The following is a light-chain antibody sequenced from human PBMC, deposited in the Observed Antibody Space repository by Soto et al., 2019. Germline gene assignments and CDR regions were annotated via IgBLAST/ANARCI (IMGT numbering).Light chain of an antibody. J-gene: IGKJ1*01. Sequence: IVMTQSPVTMSVSPGERATLSCRASQSISTNLAWYQQKPGQAPRLLIYGASTRATGIPARFSGGGSGTEFTLTISSLQSEDFAGYYCQHYNNWPPWTFGQGTKVETK. CDR3: QHYNNWPPWT. CDR2: GAS. CDR1: QSISTN. V-gene: IGKV3-15*01.